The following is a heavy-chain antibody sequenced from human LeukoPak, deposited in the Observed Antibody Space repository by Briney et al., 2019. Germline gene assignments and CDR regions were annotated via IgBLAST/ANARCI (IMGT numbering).Heavy chain of an antibody. CDR2: IKGDGVST. V-gene: IGHV3-74*01. CDR3: ARARTHYDFWSGYYPPGYYYGMDV. J-gene: IGHJ6*02. CDR1: GFDFSSNW. Sequence: GGSLRVSCAASGFDFSSNWMHWVRHAPGQGLVWVSRIKGDGVSTNYADSVKGRFTISRDNAKNSLYLQMNSLRAEDTAVYYCARARTHYDFWSGYYPPGYYYGMDVWGQGTTVTVSS. D-gene: IGHD3-3*01.